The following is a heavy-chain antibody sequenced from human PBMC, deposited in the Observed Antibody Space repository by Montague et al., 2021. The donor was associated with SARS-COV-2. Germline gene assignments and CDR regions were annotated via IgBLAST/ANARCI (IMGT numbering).Heavy chain of an antibody. V-gene: IGHV4-34*01. CDR1: GGSFSAYY. CDR2: IYHSGST. CDR3: ARGTRDYYDSAYYFDL. D-gene: IGHD3-22*01. Sequence: SETLSLTCAVYGGSFSAYYWSWIRQPPGKGLEWIGEIYHSGSTNYNPSLKSRVTISVDTSKNQFSLKLNSVTAADTAVYFCARGTRDYYDSAYYFDLWGRGTLVTVSS. J-gene: IGHJ2*01.